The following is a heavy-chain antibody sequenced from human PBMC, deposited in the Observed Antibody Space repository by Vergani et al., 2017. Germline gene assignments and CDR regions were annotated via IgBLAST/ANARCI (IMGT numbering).Heavy chain of an antibody. CDR3: ARGPWRSSGCTEAPPSF. CDR2: ISAFNGNT. V-gene: IGHV1-18*01. Sequence: QVQLVQSGAEVTTPGASVKVSCKASGYTFTSYGISWVRQAPGQGLEWMGWISAFNGNTNYAQKLQGRVTMTTDTSTSTAYMELRSLRSDDTAVYYCARGPWRSSGCTEAPPSFWGQGTLVTVSS. D-gene: IGHD6-19*01. J-gene: IGHJ4*02. CDR1: GYTFTSYG.